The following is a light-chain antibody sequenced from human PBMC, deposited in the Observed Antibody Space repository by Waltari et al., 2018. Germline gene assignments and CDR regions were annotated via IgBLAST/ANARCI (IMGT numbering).Light chain of an antibody. J-gene: IGLJ3*02. V-gene: IGLV2-11*01. Sequence: QSALTQPLSVSGPPGQSVPISCTGTSSNVGTYAYVSWYQQYPGKPPNLMIFDVSKRPSGVPDRFSGSKSDNTASLTISGLQPADEADYYCCSYAGQYTWVFGGGTKLTVL. CDR3: CSYAGQYTWV. CDR1: SSNVGTYAY. CDR2: DVS.